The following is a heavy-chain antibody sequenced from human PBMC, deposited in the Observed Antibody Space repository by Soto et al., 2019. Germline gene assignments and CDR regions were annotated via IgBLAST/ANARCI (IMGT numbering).Heavy chain of an antibody. Sequence: GGSLRLSCAASGFTFSDYSMSWVRQAPGKGLEWVAVINCGGNNKYYADSVKGRFTISRDNSKNTLYLQMNSLRAEDTAVYYCARDGYCSGGSCYSVPVFDYWGQGTLVTVSS. CDR2: INCGGNNK. J-gene: IGHJ4*02. CDR1: GFTFSDYS. V-gene: IGHV3-23*03. CDR3: ARDGYCSGGSCYSVPVFDY. D-gene: IGHD2-15*01.